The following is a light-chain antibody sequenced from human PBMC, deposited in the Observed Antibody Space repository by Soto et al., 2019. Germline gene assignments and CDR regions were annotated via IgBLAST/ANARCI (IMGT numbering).Light chain of an antibody. CDR1: QSVGSSF. Sequence: EIVLTQSPGTLSLSPGERATLSCRASQSVGSSFLALAWYQQKPGQAPRLLFYGASTRATGIPDRFSGSGSGTDFTLTISRLEPEDFAVYYCRHYGSSPFLFGGETKVEIK. CDR3: RHYGSSPFL. J-gene: IGKJ4*01. V-gene: IGKV3-20*01. CDR2: GAS.